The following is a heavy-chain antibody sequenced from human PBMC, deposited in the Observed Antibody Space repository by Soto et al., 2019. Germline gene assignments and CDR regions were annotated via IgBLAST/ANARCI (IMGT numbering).Heavy chain of an antibody. CDR2: ISAGGNIK. Sequence: QVQLVESGGGVVQPGTSLRLACAASGFTLSNIGMQWVRQAPGKGLEWVAVISAGGNIKYYADSVKGRFTISRDNSKNTLFLQMNSLRTEATAVYYCAKESGGERYAAYFDLWGQGTLVTVSA. V-gene: IGHV3-30*18. J-gene: IGHJ4*02. CDR1: GFTLSNIG. CDR3: AKESGGERYAAYFDL. D-gene: IGHD2-21*01.